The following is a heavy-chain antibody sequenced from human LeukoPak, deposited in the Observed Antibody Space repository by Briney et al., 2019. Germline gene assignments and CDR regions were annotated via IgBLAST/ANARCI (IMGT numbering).Heavy chain of an antibody. V-gene: IGHV4-59*12. CDR1: GGSISSYY. CDR2: IYYSGST. CDR3: ARFPGYSYGSTYYYYMDV. D-gene: IGHD5-18*01. J-gene: IGHJ6*03. Sequence: PSETLSLTCTVSGGSISSYYWSWIRQPPGKGLEWIGYIYYSGSTNYNPSLKSRVTISVDTSKNQFSLKLSSVTAADTAVYYCARFPGYSYGSTYYYYMDVWGKGTTVTVSS.